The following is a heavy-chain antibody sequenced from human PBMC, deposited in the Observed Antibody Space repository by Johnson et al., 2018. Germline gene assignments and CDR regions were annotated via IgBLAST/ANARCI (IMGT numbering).Heavy chain of an antibody. CDR2: INPTDGGT. CDR1: GYTFTNYY. V-gene: IGHV1-46*01. CDR3: TRGGLLTTADAFDI. Sequence: QVQLVQSGAEVKKPGASVKVSCEASGYTFTNYYMHWVRQAPGQGLEWMGIINPTDGGTTYAQRFRGRVTMTIDTSTSTVYMELSSLSSKDTAAYYCTRGGLLTTADAFDIWGQGTMVTVSS. D-gene: IGHD4/OR15-4a*01. J-gene: IGHJ3*02.